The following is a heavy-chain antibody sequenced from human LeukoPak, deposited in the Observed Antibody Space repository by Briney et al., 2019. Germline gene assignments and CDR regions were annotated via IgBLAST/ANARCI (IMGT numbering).Heavy chain of an antibody. CDR2: ISTAGDT. D-gene: IGHD3-10*01. CDR1: GFTFSSYD. CDR3: ARGPIYYGSGPLVYYFDY. Sequence: GGSLRLSCAASGFTFSSYDMHWVRQATGKGLEWVSAISTAGDTYYPGSVKGRFTISRENAKNSLYLQMNSLRAGDAAVYYCARGPIYYGSGPLVYYFDYWGQGTLVTVSS. V-gene: IGHV3-13*01. J-gene: IGHJ4*02.